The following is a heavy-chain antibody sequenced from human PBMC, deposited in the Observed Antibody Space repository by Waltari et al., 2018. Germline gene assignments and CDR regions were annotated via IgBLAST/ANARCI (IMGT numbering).Heavy chain of an antibody. J-gene: IGHJ4*02. CDR1: GFAFSNYY. D-gene: IGHD6-13*01. Sequence: EVQLVESGGNLVQPGGSLRPSCAASGFAFSNYYMRWARQAPGKGLEWVANIKQDGSEKFYLDSVKGRFTISRDNAKNSLYLQMNSLRAEDTAVYYCAAAYRIAASLDYWGQGTLVTVSS. V-gene: IGHV3-7*01. CDR3: AAAYRIAASLDY. CDR2: IKQDGSEK.